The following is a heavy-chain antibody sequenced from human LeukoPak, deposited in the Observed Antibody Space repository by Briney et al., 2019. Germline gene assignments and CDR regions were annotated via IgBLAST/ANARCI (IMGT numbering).Heavy chain of an antibody. CDR1: GSISGYY. D-gene: IGHD3-22*01. V-gene: IGHV4-39*07. CDR2: IYYSGST. Sequence: PSETLSLTCTVSGSISGYYWSWIRQPRGKGLEWIGSIYYSGSTYYNPSLKSRVTISVDTSKNQFSLKLSPVTAADTAVYYCAREIRAITMIVVVINHAFDIWGQGTMVTVSS. J-gene: IGHJ3*02. CDR3: AREIRAITMIVVVINHAFDI.